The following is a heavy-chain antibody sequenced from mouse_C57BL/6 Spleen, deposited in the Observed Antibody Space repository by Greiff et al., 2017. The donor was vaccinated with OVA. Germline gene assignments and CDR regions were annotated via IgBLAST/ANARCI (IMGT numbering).Heavy chain of an antibody. CDR3: ARWGDLLGFDY. Sequence: QVQLQQPGAELVMPGASVKLSCKASGYTFTSYWMHWVKQRPGQGLEWIGEIDPSDSYTNYNQKFKGKSTLTVDKSSSTAYMQLSSLTSEDSAVYYCARWGDLLGFDYWGQGTTLTVSS. J-gene: IGHJ2*01. CDR2: IDPSDSYT. V-gene: IGHV1-69*01. CDR1: GYTFTSYW. D-gene: IGHD2-1*01.